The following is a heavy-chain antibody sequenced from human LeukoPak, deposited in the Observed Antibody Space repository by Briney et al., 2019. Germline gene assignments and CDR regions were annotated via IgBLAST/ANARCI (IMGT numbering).Heavy chain of an antibody. CDR2: IYNSGST. CDR3: GRTYSGSHDY. D-gene: IGHD1-26*01. CDR1: GGSINNYY. Sequence: PSETLSLTCTVSGGSINNYYWSWIRQPAGKGLEWIGRIYNSGSTNYNPSLKSRVTMSVDTSENQFSLKMSSVTAADTAVYYCGRTYSGSHDYWGQGTLVTVSS. V-gene: IGHV4-4*07. J-gene: IGHJ4*02.